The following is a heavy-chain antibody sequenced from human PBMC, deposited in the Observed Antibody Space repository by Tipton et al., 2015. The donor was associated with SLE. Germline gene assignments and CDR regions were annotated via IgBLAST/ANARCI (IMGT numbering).Heavy chain of an antibody. Sequence: TLSLTCAVYGGSFSGYHWSWIRQPPGKGLEWIGEINHSGSTNYNPSLKSRVTISVDTSKNQFSLKLSSVTAADTAVYYCARHDSIAAADFDYWGQGTLVTVSS. D-gene: IGHD6-13*01. CDR1: GGSFSGYH. CDR2: INHSGST. V-gene: IGHV4-34*01. CDR3: ARHDSIAAADFDY. J-gene: IGHJ4*02.